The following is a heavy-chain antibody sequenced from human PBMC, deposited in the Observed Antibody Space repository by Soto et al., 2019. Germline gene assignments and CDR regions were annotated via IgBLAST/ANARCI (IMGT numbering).Heavy chain of an antibody. J-gene: IGHJ4*02. Sequence: GGSLRLSCAVSGFNVMGYWMSWVRQSPGKGLEWVASIREDGSEIYYLHSVRGRFSISRDSAGNALHLTMNYLSAEDTGVYFCARDIGFDYADHWGQGTSVTVSS. CDR2: IREDGSEI. D-gene: IGHD3-16*01. CDR1: GFNVMGYW. CDR3: ARDIGFDYADH. V-gene: IGHV3-7*01.